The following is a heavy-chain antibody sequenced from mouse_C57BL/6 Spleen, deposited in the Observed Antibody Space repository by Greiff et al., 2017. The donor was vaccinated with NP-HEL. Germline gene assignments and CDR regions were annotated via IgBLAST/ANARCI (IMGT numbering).Heavy chain of an antibody. CDR3: TTGDYDGVEAD. D-gene: IGHD2-4*01. Sequence: VQLQQSGAELVRPGASVKLSCTASGFNIKDDYMHWVKQRPEQGLEWIGWIDPANGDTEYASKFQGKATVTADTSSNTAYLQLSSLTSEDTAVYYCTTGDYDGVEADWGQGTLVTVSA. V-gene: IGHV14-4*01. CDR2: IDPANGDT. CDR1: GFNIKDDY. J-gene: IGHJ3*01.